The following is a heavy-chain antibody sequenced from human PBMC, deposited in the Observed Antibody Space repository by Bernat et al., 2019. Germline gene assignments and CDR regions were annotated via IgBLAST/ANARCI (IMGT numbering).Heavy chain of an antibody. CDR2: IYYSGST. CDR1: GGSISSGDYY. V-gene: IGHV4-30-4*01. CDR3: ARASVGIEASGHYYYYGMDV. Sequence: QVQLQESGPGLVKPSQTLSITCTVSGGSISSGDYYWSWIRQPPGKGLEWIGYIYYSGSTYYNPSLKSRVTISVDTSKNQFSLKLSSVTAADTAVYYCARASVGIEASGHYYYYGMDVWGQGTTVTVSS. D-gene: IGHD6-13*01. J-gene: IGHJ6*02.